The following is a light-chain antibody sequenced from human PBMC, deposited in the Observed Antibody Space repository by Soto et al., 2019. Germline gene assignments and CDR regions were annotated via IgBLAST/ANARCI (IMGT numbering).Light chain of an antibody. Sequence: DIQMTQSPSTLSASVGDRVTITCRASQSISSWLAWYQQKPRKAPKLLIYDASSWESGVPSRFSGSGSGTEFTLTISSLQPDDFATYYCQQYNSYSYTFGQGTKLEIK. V-gene: IGKV1-5*01. CDR3: QQYNSYSYT. CDR2: DAS. J-gene: IGKJ2*01. CDR1: QSISSW.